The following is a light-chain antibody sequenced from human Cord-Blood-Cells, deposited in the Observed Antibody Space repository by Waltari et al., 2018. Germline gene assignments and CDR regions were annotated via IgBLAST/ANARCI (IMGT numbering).Light chain of an antibody. CDR3: SSYTSRSTRV. CDR2: EVS. CDR1: SSVVGGYNY. V-gene: IGLV2-14*01. Sequence: QSALSQPASVSWSPGQSRTIPCTGTSSVVGGYNYVSWYQQHPGKAPKLMIYEVSNRPSGVSNRFYGPKSGNTAYLPIYGLQAEDEADYCCSSYTSRSTRVFGGGTKLTVL. J-gene: IGLJ2*01.